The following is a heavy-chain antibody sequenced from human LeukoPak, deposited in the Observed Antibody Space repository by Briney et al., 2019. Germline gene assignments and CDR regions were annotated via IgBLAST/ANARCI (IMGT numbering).Heavy chain of an antibody. D-gene: IGHD2-2*01. CDR3: ARDLEHCRNIICSNSAY. CDR2: IKQDGSEK. J-gene: IGHJ4*02. Sequence: GGSLRLSCAASGFTVSSNYMSWVRQAPGKGLEWVANIKQDGSEKYYVDSVKGRFTISRDNAKNSLYLQMNSLRADDTAVYYCARDLEHCRNIICSNSAYWGQGTLVTVSS. CDR1: GFTVSSNY. V-gene: IGHV3-7*03.